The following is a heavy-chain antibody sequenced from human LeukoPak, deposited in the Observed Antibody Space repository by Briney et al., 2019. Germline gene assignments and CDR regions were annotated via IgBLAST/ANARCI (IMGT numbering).Heavy chain of an antibody. CDR2: IYNSANT. Sequence: TLAPTCTVSGDSISSSSYCWDWIRQPPGKGLEWIGNIYNSANTHYNPSLKTRITMSVDTSKNQFSLKLNSVTAADTGIYYCARHSRSAYTGYENAFDIWGQGAIVSVS. V-gene: IGHV4-39*01. J-gene: IGHJ3*02. CDR1: GDSISSSSYC. CDR3: ARHSRSAYTGYENAFDI. D-gene: IGHD5-12*01.